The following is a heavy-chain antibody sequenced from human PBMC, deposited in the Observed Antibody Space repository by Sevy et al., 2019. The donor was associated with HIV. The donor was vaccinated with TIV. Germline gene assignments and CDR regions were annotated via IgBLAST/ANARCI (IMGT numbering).Heavy chain of an antibody. Sequence: GGSLRLSCAASGFTFSSYWMHWVRQAPGKGLVWVSGINSDGSSTSYADSVKGRFTISRDKAKNTLYLQMNSLRAEDTAVYYCARDQGSYYSGSLDYWGQGTLVTVSS. D-gene: IGHD1-26*01. V-gene: IGHV3-74*01. CDR3: ARDQGSYYSGSLDY. CDR2: INSDGSST. CDR1: GFTFSSYW. J-gene: IGHJ4*02.